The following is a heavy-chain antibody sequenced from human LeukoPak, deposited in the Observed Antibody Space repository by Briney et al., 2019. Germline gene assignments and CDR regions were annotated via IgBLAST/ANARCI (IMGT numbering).Heavy chain of an antibody. CDR1: GFSFDDYG. Sequence: GVPRRLSCADSGFSFDDYGVRWPRHAAGRGVEWVSGINWNGGSTGYADSVKGRFTISRDNAKNSLYLQMSSLRAEDTALYYCARGFLADLSMVWVDYWGQGTLVTVSS. D-gene: IGHD3-10*01. J-gene: IGHJ4*02. V-gene: IGHV3-20*04. CDR2: INWNGGST. CDR3: ARGFLADLSMVWVDY.